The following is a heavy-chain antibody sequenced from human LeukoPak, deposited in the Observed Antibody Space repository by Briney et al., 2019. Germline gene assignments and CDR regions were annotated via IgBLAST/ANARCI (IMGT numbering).Heavy chain of an antibody. Sequence: HPGGSLRLSCAASGFTFSRYGLHWVRQAPGKGLEWVTVIANGGKDKKYADSVKGRFTISRDNSKSTLYLQMNSLRAEDTGVYYCAKDQQVGAAAYYFDSWGQGTLVTVSS. J-gene: IGHJ4*02. D-gene: IGHD2-2*01. CDR3: AKDQQVGAAAYYFDS. V-gene: IGHV3-30*18. CDR1: GFTFSRYG. CDR2: IANGGKDK.